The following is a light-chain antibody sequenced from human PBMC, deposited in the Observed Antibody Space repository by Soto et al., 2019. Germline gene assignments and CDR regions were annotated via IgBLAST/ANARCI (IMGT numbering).Light chain of an antibody. CDR3: CSYAGSSLWV. Sequence: QSALTQPRSVSGSPGQSVTISCTGTSSDFGTYNYVSWYQQHPGKAPKLVIYDVTKRPSGVPDRFSDSKSGNTASLTISGLQAEDEADYYCCSYAGSSLWVFGGGTQLTVL. CDR1: SSDFGTYNY. CDR2: DVT. V-gene: IGLV2-11*01. J-gene: IGLJ3*02.